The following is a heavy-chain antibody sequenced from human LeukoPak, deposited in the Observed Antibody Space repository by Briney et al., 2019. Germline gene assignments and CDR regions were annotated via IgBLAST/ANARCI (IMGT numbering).Heavy chain of an antibody. Sequence: GGSLRLSCAVSGFAFDDYAMHWVRQGPGKGLEWVSGISWNSGSLDYADSVKGRFTISRDNAKNSLHLQMNSLRAEDTALYYCAKDMAATIPLYGMDVWGQGTTVTVSS. J-gene: IGHJ6*02. CDR2: ISWNSGSL. CDR1: GFAFDDYA. CDR3: AKDMAATIPLYGMDV. V-gene: IGHV3-9*01. D-gene: IGHD5-12*01.